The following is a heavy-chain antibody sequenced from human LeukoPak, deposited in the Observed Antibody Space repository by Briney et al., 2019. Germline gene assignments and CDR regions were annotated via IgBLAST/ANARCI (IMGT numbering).Heavy chain of an antibody. CDR3: ARLQSSTYLNY. CDR1: SDSISSSSNY. V-gene: IGHV4-39*01. CDR2: VYYTGST. J-gene: IGHJ4*02. Sequence: PSETLSLTCTVSSDSISSSSNYWGWIRQPPGKGLEWIGGVYYTGSTYYNPSLKSRVTISVDTSKNQFSLKLSSVTAADTAVYYCARLQSSTYLNYWGQGTLVTVSS. D-gene: IGHD6-13*01.